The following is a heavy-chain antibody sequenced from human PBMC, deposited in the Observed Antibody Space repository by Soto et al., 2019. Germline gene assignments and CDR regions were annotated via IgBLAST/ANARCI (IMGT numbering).Heavy chain of an antibody. J-gene: IGHJ4*02. Sequence: GGSLRLSCAASGFTFRNYAMNWVRRAPGKGLEWVSGVSVSGGTTYYADSVKGRFTVSRDNSKITVYLQMNSLRADDTAVYFCAKGMYYYDSSGYRLFDYWGQGTLVTVSS. CDR3: AKGMYYYDSSGYRLFDY. D-gene: IGHD3-22*01. CDR2: VSVSGGTT. V-gene: IGHV3-23*01. CDR1: GFTFRNYA.